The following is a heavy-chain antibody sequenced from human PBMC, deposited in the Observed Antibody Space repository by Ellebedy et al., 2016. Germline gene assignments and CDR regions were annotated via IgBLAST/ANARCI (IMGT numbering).Heavy chain of an antibody. CDR2: IWYDGSKE. Sequence: GESLKISXATSGFSFGDYGMYWVRQAPGQGLEWVAFIWYDGSKEEYADSVKGRLTISRDNSRKTLYLQVSSLRVEDTAVYYCAKGLAIGYSDYSYYALDVWGRGTTVTVSS. V-gene: IGHV3-30*02. CDR1: GFSFGDYG. D-gene: IGHD5-18*01. J-gene: IGHJ6*02. CDR3: AKGLAIGYSDYSYYALDV.